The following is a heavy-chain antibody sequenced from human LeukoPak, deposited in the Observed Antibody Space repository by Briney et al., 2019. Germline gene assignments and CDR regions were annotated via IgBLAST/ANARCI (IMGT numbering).Heavy chain of an antibody. CDR2: ISSSSSYI. CDR1: GFTFSSYS. J-gene: IGHJ6*02. Sequence: GGSLRLSCAASGFTFSSYSMNWVRQAPGKGLEWVSSISSSSSYIYYADSVKGRFTISRDNAKNSLYLQMNSLRAEDTAEYYCARQGEGYYYYGMDVWGQGTTVTVSS. D-gene: IGHD2-21*01. CDR3: ARQGEGYYYYGMDV. V-gene: IGHV3-21*01.